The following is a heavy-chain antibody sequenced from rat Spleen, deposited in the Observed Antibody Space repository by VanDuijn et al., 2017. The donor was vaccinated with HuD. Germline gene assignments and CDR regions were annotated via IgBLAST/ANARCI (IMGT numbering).Heavy chain of an antibody. Sequence: EVQLVESGGGLVQPGRSLKLSCVASGFTFSDFGMHWIRQAPTKGLEWVASISYDGGSTYYRDSVKGRFTISRDNAKSTLYLQMDSLRSEDTATYYCTTVAWYKYGPYWYFEFWGQGVMVTVSS. V-gene: IGHV5-19*01. CDR2: ISYDGGST. D-gene: IGHD4-1*01. J-gene: IGHJ2*01. CDR3: TTVAWYKYGPYWYFEF. CDR1: GFTFSDFG.